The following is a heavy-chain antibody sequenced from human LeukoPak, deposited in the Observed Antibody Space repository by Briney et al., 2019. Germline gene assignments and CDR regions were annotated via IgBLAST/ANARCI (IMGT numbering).Heavy chain of an antibody. V-gene: IGHV3-7*01. D-gene: IGHD3-10*01. CDR3: ARGPNYYGSGNDWYFDL. J-gene: IGHJ2*01. CDR1: GFTFSSYW. CDR2: IKQDGSEK. Sequence: GGSLRLSCAASGFTFSSYWMSWVRQARGEGLEWVANIKQDGSEKYYVDSVKGRFTISRDNAKNSLYLQMNSLRAEDTAVYYCARGPNYYGSGNDWYFDLWGRGTLVTVSS.